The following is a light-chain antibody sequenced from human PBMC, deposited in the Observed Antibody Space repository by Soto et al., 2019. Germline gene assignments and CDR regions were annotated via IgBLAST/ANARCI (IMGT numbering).Light chain of an antibody. V-gene: IGLV1-40*01. J-gene: IGLJ1*01. CDR1: SSNIGAEYD. CDR2: GNN. Sequence: QSVLTQPPSVSGAPGQSVTISCTGSSSNIGAEYDVHWYQQLPGTVPKLLIYGNNNRPSGVPDRFSGSKSGTSASLAITGLQAEDEADYYCQSYDSSFRGVFGTGTKVTVL. CDR3: QSYDSSFRGV.